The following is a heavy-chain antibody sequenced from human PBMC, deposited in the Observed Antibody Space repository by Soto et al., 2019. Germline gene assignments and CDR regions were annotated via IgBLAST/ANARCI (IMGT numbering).Heavy chain of an antibody. J-gene: IGHJ5*02. V-gene: IGHV1-2*04. CDR3: ARGRYSGYDNNWFDP. CDR1: GYTFTGYY. D-gene: IGHD5-12*01. CDR2: INPNSGGT. Sequence: ASXKVSCKASGYTFTGYYMHWVRQAPGQGLEWMGWINPNSGGTNYAQKFQGWVTMTRDTSISTAYMELSRLRSDDTAVYYCARGRYSGYDNNWFDPWGQGTLVTVSS.